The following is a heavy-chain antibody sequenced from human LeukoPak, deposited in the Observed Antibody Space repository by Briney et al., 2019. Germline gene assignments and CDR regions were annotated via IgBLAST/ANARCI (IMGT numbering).Heavy chain of an antibody. CDR3: ARGWFGNPRTGTDAFDI. V-gene: IGHV4-59*12. Sequence: SETLSLTCTVSGGSISSYYWSWIRQPPGKGLEWIGYIYYSGSTNYNPSLKSRVTISVDRSKNQFSLKLSSVTAADTAVYYCARGWFGNPRTGTDAFDIWGQGTMVTVSS. D-gene: IGHD1-1*01. CDR2: IYYSGST. CDR1: GGSISSYY. J-gene: IGHJ3*02.